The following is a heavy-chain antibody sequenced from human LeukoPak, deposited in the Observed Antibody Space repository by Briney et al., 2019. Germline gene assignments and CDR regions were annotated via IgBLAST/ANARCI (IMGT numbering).Heavy chain of an antibody. J-gene: IGHJ6*03. D-gene: IGHD1-26*01. CDR3: AKGMGATTEYYYYMDV. CDR2: ISGSGGST. Sequence: GGSLRLSCAASGFTFSSYAMSWVRQAPGKGLQWVSAISGSGGSTYYADSVKGRFTISRDNSKNTLYLQMNRLRAEDTAVYYCAKGMGATTEYYYYMDVWGKGTTVTVSS. V-gene: IGHV3-23*01. CDR1: GFTFSSYA.